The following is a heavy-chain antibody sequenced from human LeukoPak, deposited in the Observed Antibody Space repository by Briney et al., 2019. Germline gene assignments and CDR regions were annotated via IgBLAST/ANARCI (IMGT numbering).Heavy chain of an antibody. D-gene: IGHD3-3*01. CDR1: GFTFSSYA. CDR2: ISGSGGST. Sequence: GGSLRLSCAASGFTFSSYAMSWVRQAPGKGLEWVSAISGSGGSTYYADSVKGRLTISRDNSKNTLYLQMNSLRAEDTAVYYCAKDLMTGRFLEWLLFMYDYWGQGTLVTVSS. J-gene: IGHJ4*02. CDR3: AKDLMTGRFLEWLLFMYDY. V-gene: IGHV3-23*01.